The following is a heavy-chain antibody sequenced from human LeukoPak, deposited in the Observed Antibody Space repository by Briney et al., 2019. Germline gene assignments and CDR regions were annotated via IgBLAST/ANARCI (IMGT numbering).Heavy chain of an antibody. CDR1: AFTFSSYA. Sequence: PGGCLRLSCAASAFTFSSYAMSWVRHAPGKGLEWVSAISVSGSSTYYADSVKGRFTISRDNSKNTLYLQINSLRAEDTAVYYCARGSNSSGSYYFDYWGQGTLVTVSS. D-gene: IGHD3-10*01. J-gene: IGHJ4*02. V-gene: IGHV3-23*01. CDR2: ISVSGSST. CDR3: ARGSNSSGSYYFDY.